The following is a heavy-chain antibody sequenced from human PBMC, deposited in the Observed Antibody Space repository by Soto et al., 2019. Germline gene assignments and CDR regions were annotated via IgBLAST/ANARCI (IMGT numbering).Heavy chain of an antibody. Sequence: GGSLRLSCAASGFTFSSYSMNWVRQAPGKGLEWVSYISSSSSTIYYADSVKGRFTISRDNAKNSLYLQMNSLRAEDTAVYYCASYYDILTGYEQRFDPWGQGTLVTVSS. V-gene: IGHV3-48*01. CDR3: ASYYDILTGYEQRFDP. CDR1: GFTFSSYS. D-gene: IGHD3-9*01. CDR2: ISSSSSTI. J-gene: IGHJ5*02.